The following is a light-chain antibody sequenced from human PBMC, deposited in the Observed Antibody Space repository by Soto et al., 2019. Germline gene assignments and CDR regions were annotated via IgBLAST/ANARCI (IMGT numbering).Light chain of an antibody. CDR3: QHYGSSPLFT. Sequence: EIVLTQSPGTLSLSPGERATLSCRASQSVSSSCLAWYQQKPGQAPRLLIYGASSRATGIPDRFSGSGSGTVFTLTISRLEPEDFAVHYCQHYGSSPLFTFGPGTKVDIK. CDR2: GAS. V-gene: IGKV3-20*01. CDR1: QSVSSSC. J-gene: IGKJ3*01.